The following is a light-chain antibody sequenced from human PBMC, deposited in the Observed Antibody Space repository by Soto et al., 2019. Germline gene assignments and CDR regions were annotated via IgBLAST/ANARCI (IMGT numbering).Light chain of an antibody. CDR1: SSDVGSYNL. CDR3: SSFAGTTTVGV. Sequence: QSALTQPASVSGSPGQSITISCTGTSSDVGSYNLVSWYQQHPGKAPKPMIYDVSKRPSGVPDRFSGSKSGNTASLTVSGLQPEDEADYYCSSFAGTTTVGVFGGGTKVTVL. CDR2: DVS. J-gene: IGLJ2*01. V-gene: IGLV2-14*02.